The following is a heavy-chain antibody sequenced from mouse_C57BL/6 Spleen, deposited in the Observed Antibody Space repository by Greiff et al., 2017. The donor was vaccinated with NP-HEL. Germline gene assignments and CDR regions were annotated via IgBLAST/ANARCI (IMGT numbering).Heavy chain of an antibody. Sequence: QVQLQQPGTELVKPGASVKLSCKASGYTFTSYWMHWVKQRPGQGLEWIGNINPSNGGTNYNEKFKSKATLTVDKSSSTAYMQLSSLTSEDSAVYYCAREEWGTTVVAKAMDYWGQGTSVTVSS. D-gene: IGHD1-1*01. J-gene: IGHJ4*01. CDR3: AREEWGTTVVAKAMDY. V-gene: IGHV1-53*01. CDR2: INPSNGGT. CDR1: GYTFTSYW.